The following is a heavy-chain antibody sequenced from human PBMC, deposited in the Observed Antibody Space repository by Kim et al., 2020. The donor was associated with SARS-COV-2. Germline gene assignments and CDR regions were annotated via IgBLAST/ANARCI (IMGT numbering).Heavy chain of an antibody. CDR3: ARDRRGGSGSYSHDYYYGVDD. CDR2: ISYDGSNK. CDR1: GFTFSSYA. D-gene: IGHD3-10*01. V-gene: IGHV3-30-3*01. J-gene: IGHJ6*02. Sequence: GGCLRLSCAASGFTFSSYAMHWVRQAPGKGLELVAVISYDGSNKYYADSVKGRFTISRDNSKNTLYLQMNSQRAEDTAVYYCARDRRGGSGSYSHDYYYGVDDWGQGTTVTVSS.